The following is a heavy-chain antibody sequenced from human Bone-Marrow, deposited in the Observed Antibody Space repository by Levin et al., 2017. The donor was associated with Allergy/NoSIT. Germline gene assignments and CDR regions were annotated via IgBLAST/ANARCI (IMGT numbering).Heavy chain of an antibody. CDR2: IYHSGTA. CDR3: ARERITKVRGVWRKAFDV. V-gene: IGHV4-4*02. Sequence: MTGGSLRLSCAVSGGSLIGGNWWSWVRQPPGMGLEWIGEIYHSGTAKYNPSLKSRVTMSLDNSKNQFFLKMNSVTAADTAVYYCARERITKVRGVWRKAFDVWGQGTVVIVSS. J-gene: IGHJ3*01. CDR1: GGSLIGGNW. D-gene: IGHD3-10*01.